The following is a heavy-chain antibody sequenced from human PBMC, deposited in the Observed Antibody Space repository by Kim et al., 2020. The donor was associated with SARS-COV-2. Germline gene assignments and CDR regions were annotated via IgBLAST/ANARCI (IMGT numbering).Heavy chain of an antibody. J-gene: IGHJ4*02. CDR2: IDANSGDT. CDR1: GHTFSGNY. D-gene: IGHD5-12*01. V-gene: IGHV1-2*06. CDR3: VSGYASFSLDF. Sequence: ASVKVSCEASGHTFSGNYIHWVRQAPGQRLEWMGRIDANSGDTDYAKRSQGRVAMTVDTSISTAYMELRSLRADDTAVYFCVSGYASFSLDFWGQGTLVT.